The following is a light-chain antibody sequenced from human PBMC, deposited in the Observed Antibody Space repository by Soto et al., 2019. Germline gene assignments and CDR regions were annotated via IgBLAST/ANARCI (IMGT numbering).Light chain of an antibody. CDR2: DAY. CDR3: QQTGDSVWT. J-gene: IGKJ1*01. V-gene: IGKV3-20*01. CDR1: QYLSRSY. Sequence: EIVLTQSPGTLSLSPGDTATLSCRASQYLSRSYFAWYQQKSGQAPRLLIYDAYRRATGIPDRFSGSGSGTDFTLTIDRLEPEDFAVYYCQQTGDSVWTFGRGTRLEIK.